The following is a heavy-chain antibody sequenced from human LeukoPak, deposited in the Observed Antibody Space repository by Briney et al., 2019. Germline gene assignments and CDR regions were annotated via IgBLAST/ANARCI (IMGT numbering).Heavy chain of an antibody. CDR1: GFTFSSYA. CDR2: ISYDGSNK. CDR3: ARERAKYSSSWYFGY. D-gene: IGHD6-13*01. V-gene: IGHV3-30-3*01. Sequence: PGGSLRLSCAASGFTFSSYAMHWVRQAPGKGLEWVAVISYDGSNKYYADSEKGRFTISRDNSKNTLYLQMNSLRAEDTAVYYCARERAKYSSSWYFGYWGQGTLVTVSS. J-gene: IGHJ4*02.